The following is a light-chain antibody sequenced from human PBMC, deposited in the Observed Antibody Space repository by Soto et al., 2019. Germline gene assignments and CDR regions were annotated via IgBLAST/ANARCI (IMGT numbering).Light chain of an antibody. CDR1: SGHSSFA. V-gene: IGLV4-69*01. CDR3: QTWGTGIHV. Sequence: QPVLTQSPSASASLGASVKLTCILSSGHSSFAIAWHQQQPEKGPRYLMKLNSDGSHSKGAGIPDRFSGSSSGAERYLTISSLQSEDEADYYCQTWGTGIHVFGTGTKVTVL. CDR2: LNSDGSH. J-gene: IGLJ1*01.